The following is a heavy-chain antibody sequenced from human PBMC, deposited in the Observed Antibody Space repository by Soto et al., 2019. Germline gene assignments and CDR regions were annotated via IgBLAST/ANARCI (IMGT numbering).Heavy chain of an antibody. CDR3: ARKDIAGNSVDF. Sequence: PGESLKISFKASGYSFTTYWIGWVRQMPGKGLEWMGIIYPGDSDTRYSPSFQGQVTISADKSISTAYLQWSSLKASDSAMFYCARKDIAGNSVDFWGQGTLVTVSS. D-gene: IGHD6-13*01. CDR2: IYPGDSDT. J-gene: IGHJ4*02. V-gene: IGHV5-51*01. CDR1: GYSFTTYW.